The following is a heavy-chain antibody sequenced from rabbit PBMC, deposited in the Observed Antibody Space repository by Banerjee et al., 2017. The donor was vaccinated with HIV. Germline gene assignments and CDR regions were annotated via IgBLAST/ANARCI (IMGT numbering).Heavy chain of an antibody. CDR3: ARDTSSSFSSYGMDL. CDR2: IYGGSGGST. D-gene: IGHD1-1*01. J-gene: IGHJ6*01. CDR1: GFSFSSSYW. Sequence: PTCTASGFSFSSSYWICWVRQAPGKGLEWIACIYGGSGGSTYYATWAKGRFTISKTSSTTVTLQMTRLTAADTATYFCARDTSSSFSSYGMDLWGPGTLVTVS. V-gene: IGHV1S45*01.